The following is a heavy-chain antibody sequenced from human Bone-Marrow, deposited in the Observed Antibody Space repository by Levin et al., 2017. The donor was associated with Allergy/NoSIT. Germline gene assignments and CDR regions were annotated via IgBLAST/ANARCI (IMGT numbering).Heavy chain of an antibody. CDR1: GYSISSGYY. Sequence: SETLSLTCAVSGYSISSGYYWAWIRQPPGKGLEWIGSIYNSGGSYYNPSLKSRVTISLDMSKNQFSLRLNSVTATDTAVYYCARVNYDSSGYYYYYYFDYWGQGTLVTVSS. V-gene: IGHV4-38-2*01. CDR3: ARVNYDSSGYYYYYYFDY. CDR2: IYNSGGS. J-gene: IGHJ4*02. D-gene: IGHD3-22*01.